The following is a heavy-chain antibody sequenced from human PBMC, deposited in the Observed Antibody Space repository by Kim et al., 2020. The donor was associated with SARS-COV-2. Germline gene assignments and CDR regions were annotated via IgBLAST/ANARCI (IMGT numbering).Heavy chain of an antibody. Sequence: ASVKVSCKASGYTFTSYGISWVRQAPGQGLEWMGWISAYNGNTNYAQKLQGRVTMTTDTSTSTAYIELRSLRSDDTAVYYCARDRDDFWSGYWPFDYWGQGTLVTVSS. CDR3: ARDRDDFWSGYWPFDY. CDR1: GYTFTSYG. J-gene: IGHJ4*02. CDR2: ISAYNGNT. D-gene: IGHD3-3*01. V-gene: IGHV1-18*04.